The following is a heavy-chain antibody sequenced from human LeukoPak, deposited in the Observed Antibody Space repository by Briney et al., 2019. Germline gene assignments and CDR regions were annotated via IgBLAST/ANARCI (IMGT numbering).Heavy chain of an antibody. Sequence: PGGSLRLACAASGFRFSSYAMSWVRQAPGKGLEWVSAISGSGVSTYYADSVKGRFTVSRGNSKNTLYLQMSSLRAEDTAVYYCAKDERNWNYNLASQTYDWGQGTLVTVSS. CDR1: GFRFSSYA. D-gene: IGHD1-7*01. CDR2: ISGSGVST. J-gene: IGHJ4*02. CDR3: AKDERNWNYNLASQTYD. V-gene: IGHV3-23*01.